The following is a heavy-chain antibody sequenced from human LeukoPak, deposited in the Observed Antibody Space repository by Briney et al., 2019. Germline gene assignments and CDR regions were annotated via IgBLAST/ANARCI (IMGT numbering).Heavy chain of an antibody. Sequence: SVKVSCKASGGTFSSYAISWVRQAPGQGLEWMGRIIPIFGIANYAQKFQGRVTITADKSTSTAYMELSSLRSEDTAVHYCARGQGYCSGGSCYYNALDIWGQGTMVTVSS. CDR2: IIPIFGIA. CDR1: GGTFSSYA. D-gene: IGHD2-15*01. CDR3: ARGQGYCSGGSCYYNALDI. J-gene: IGHJ3*02. V-gene: IGHV1-69*04.